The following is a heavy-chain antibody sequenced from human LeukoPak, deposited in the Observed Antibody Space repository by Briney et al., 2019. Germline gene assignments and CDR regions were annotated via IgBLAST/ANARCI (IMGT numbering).Heavy chain of an antibody. CDR3: ARDEEEQWLVDY. V-gene: IGHV1-69*04. CDR1: GGTFSSYA. CDR2: IIPIFGIA. D-gene: IGHD6-19*01. J-gene: IGHJ4*02. Sequence: ALKVSCKASGGTFSSYAISWVRQAPGQGLEWMGRIIPIFGIANYAQKFQGRVTITADKSTSTAYMELSSLRSEDTAVYYCARDEEEQWLVDYWGQGTLVTVSS.